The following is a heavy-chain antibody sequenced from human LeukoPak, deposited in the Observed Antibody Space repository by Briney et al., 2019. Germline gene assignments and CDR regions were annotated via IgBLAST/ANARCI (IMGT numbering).Heavy chain of an antibody. CDR3: ARATAYYDILTGYYPSGFDY. Sequence: KASETLSLTCTVSGGSISSYYWSWIRQPPGKGLEWIGYIYYSGSTNYNPSLKSRVTISVDTSKNQFSLKLSSVTAADTAVYYCARATAYYDILTGYYPSGFDYWGQGTLVTVSS. D-gene: IGHD3-9*01. CDR2: IYYSGST. J-gene: IGHJ4*02. CDR1: GGSISSYY. V-gene: IGHV4-59*01.